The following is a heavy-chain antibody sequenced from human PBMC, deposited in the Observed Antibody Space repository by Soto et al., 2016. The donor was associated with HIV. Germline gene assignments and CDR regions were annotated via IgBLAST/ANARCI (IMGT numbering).Heavy chain of an antibody. D-gene: IGHD6-19*01. CDR1: GFTFSRYW. Sequence: EVQLVESGGGLVQPGGSLRLSCAASGFTFSRYWMHWVRQAPGKGLVWVSRINSDGSAITYADSVKGRFTISRDNTKNTLYLQMNSLRAEDTAVYYCARNWDGYSSAWLRFSHYFDYWGQGILVTVS. V-gene: IGHV3-74*01. J-gene: IGHJ4*02. CDR2: INSDGSAI. CDR3: ARNWDGYSSAWLRFSHYFDY.